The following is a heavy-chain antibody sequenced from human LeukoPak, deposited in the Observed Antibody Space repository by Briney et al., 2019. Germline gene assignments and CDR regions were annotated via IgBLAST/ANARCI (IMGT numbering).Heavy chain of an antibody. CDR1: GGSFSGYY. J-gene: IGHJ4*02. Sequence: KASETLSLTCAVYGGSFSGYYWSWIRQPPGKGLEWVGEINHSGSTNYNPSLKSRVTISVDPSKHQFSLKLSSVTAADTAVYYCARGQTIVGATGDFWGQGTLVTVSS. CDR3: ARGQTIVGATGDF. D-gene: IGHD1-26*01. V-gene: IGHV4-34*01. CDR2: INHSGST.